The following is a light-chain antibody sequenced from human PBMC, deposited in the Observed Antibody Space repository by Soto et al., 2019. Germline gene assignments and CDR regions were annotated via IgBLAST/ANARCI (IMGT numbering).Light chain of an antibody. V-gene: IGKV3-20*01. J-gene: IGKJ4*01. CDR3: QQFSSYPLT. Sequence: VMTQSPATLSVSTGERATLSCRASQSVSIDLAWYQQTPGQAPRLLIYDASSRATGIPDRFSGGGSGTDFTLTISRLEPEDFAVYYCQQFSSYPLTFGGGTKVDIK. CDR2: DAS. CDR1: QSVSID.